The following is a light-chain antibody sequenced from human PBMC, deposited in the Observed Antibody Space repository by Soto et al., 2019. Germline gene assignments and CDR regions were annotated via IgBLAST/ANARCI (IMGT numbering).Light chain of an antibody. CDR2: DNN. CDR1: SSNIGNNY. J-gene: IGLJ1*01. V-gene: IGLV1-51*01. Sequence: QSVLPQPPSVSAAPGQKVTISCSGSSSNIGNNYVSWYQQLPGTAPTLLIYDNNKRPSGIPDRFSGSKSGTSATLVITGLQTGDEADYYCGTWDSSLSAYVFGTGTKVTVL. CDR3: GTWDSSLSAYV.